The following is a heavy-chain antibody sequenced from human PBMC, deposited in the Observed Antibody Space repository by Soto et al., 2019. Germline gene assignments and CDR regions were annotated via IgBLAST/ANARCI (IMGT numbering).Heavy chain of an antibody. J-gene: IGHJ4*02. CDR2: INWKSDI. CDR1: GFTFDDNA. Sequence: GGSLRLSCAASGFTFDDNAMHWVRQAPEKGLEWVSGINWKSDIGYADSVKGRFTISRDNAENSLYLQMNSLRAEDTALYYCAISQDRGGRTTFIYWGQGTQVTVSS. CDR3: AISQDRGGRTTFIY. D-gene: IGHD3-16*01. V-gene: IGHV3-9*01.